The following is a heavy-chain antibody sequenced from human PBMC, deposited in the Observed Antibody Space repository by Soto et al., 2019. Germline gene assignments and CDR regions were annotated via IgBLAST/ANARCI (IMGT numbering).Heavy chain of an antibody. J-gene: IGHJ4*02. CDR3: ASGIQLWLRRINNGYSG. D-gene: IGHD5-18*01. V-gene: IGHV1-69*12. CDR1: GGTFSTYA. Sequence: QVQLVQSGAEVKKPESSVKVSCKAPGGTFSTYAISWVRQAPGQGLEWMGGIIPMFGTANYAQRFQDRVTTTADESTNAVYMALSSLRSEDTGVYFCASGIQLWLRRINNGYSGWGQGTLVTVSS. CDR2: IIPMFGTA.